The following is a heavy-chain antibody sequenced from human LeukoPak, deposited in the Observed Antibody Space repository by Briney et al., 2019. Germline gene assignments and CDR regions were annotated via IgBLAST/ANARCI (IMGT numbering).Heavy chain of an antibody. J-gene: IGHJ4*02. CDR2: ISWNSGSI. D-gene: IGHD3-9*01. V-gene: IGHV3-11*04. CDR1: GFTFSDYY. Sequence: GGSLRLSCAASGFTFSDYYMSWIRQAPGKGLEWVSGISWNSGSIGYADSVKGRFTISRDNAKKSLYLQMDSLRAEDTAVYYCATHGYNELRYFDWSTNEWGPRTLVTVSS. CDR3: ATHGYNELRYFDWSTNE.